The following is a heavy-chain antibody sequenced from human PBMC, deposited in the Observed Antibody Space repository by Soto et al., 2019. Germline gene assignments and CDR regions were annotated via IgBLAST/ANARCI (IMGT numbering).Heavy chain of an antibody. Sequence: GGSLRLSCSASGFIFSSHWMHWVRQSAEKGLVWVSRINSDGSSTAYADSAKGRFTISRGNAKNTLYLQMNSLRVEDTAVYYCARDRPDISNPTDPPMFDYWGQGTQVTVSS. J-gene: IGHJ4*02. CDR2: INSDGSST. CDR1: GFIFSSHW. D-gene: IGHD6-6*01. V-gene: IGHV3-74*01. CDR3: ARDRPDISNPTDPPMFDY.